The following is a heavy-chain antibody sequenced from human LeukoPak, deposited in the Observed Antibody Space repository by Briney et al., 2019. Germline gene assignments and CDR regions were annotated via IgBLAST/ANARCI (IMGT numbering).Heavy chain of an antibody. V-gene: IGHV3-23*01. D-gene: IGHD6-6*01. J-gene: IGHJ4*02. CDR3: AKDGVSGIAARFDY. CDR2: ISGSGGST. Sequence: TGGSLRLSCAASGFTFSSYAMSWVRQAPGKGLEWVSGISGSGGSTYYADSVKGRFTISRDNSKNTLYVQMNSLRAEDTAVYYCAKDGVSGIAARFDYWGQGTLVTVSS. CDR1: GFTFSSYA.